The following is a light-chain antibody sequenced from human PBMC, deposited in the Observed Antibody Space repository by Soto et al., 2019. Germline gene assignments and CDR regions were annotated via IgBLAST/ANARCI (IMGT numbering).Light chain of an antibody. CDR1: SSDIGAYNY. CDR3: SSYTSSGTLV. CDR2: DVR. Sequence: QSVLTQPASVSGSPGQSITISCTGTSSDIGAYNYVSWYQQNPGKAPQLMIFDVRNRPSGVSDRFSGSKSGNTASLTISGLQTGDEADYYCSSYTSSGTLVFGGGTKLTVL. V-gene: IGLV2-14*01. J-gene: IGLJ2*01.